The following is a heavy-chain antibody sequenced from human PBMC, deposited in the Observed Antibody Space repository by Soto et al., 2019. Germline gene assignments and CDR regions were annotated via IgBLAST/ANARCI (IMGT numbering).Heavy chain of an antibody. J-gene: IGHJ5*02. CDR1: GYSFRTHG. Sequence: QVQLVQSGAEVKTPGASVKVSCRASGYSFRTHGISWVRQAPGQGLVWMGWISTYDDKTNFPQKFQGRITMTTDTSTSTPYMELRSLRSDDTSVYFCARDIGYCISSGCFRNGFAPWGQGTLVTGPS. CDR2: ISTYDDKT. D-gene: IGHD2-15*01. CDR3: ARDIGYCISSGCFRNGFAP. V-gene: IGHV1-18*01.